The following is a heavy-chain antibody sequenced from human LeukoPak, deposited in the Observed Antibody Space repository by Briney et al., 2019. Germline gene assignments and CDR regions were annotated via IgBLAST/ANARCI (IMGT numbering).Heavy chain of an antibody. Sequence: PGGSLRLSCAASGFTFSTYSMHWVRQAPGKGLEWVSSISESGTHTYYADSVKGRFTISRDNAKNTLSLQMNSLSAEDTAVYYCAKDQRGSGSYGYFDYWGPGTLVTVSS. CDR1: GFTFSTYS. CDR2: ISESGTHT. D-gene: IGHD3-10*01. CDR3: AKDQRGSGSYGYFDY. J-gene: IGHJ4*02. V-gene: IGHV3-23*01.